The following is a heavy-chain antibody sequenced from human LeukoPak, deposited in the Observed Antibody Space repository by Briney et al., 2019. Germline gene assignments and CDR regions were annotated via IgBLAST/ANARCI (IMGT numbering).Heavy chain of an antibody. CDR1: GGSISSSSYY. V-gene: IGHV4-39*07. CDR3: ARLTKNDSGSYRFGKKKRGYMDV. Sequence: SETLSLTCTVSGGSISSSSYYWGWIRQPPGKGLEWIGSIYYSGSTYYNPSLKSRVTISVDTSKNQFSLKLSSVTAADTAVYYCARLTKNDSGSYRFGKKKRGYMDVWGKGTTVTISS. J-gene: IGHJ6*03. CDR2: IYYSGST. D-gene: IGHD3-10*01.